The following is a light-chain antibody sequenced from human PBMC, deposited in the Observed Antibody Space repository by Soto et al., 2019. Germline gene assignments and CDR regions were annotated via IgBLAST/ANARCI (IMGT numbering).Light chain of an antibody. V-gene: IGKV3-20*01. Sequence: EVVLTQCPGTLAFSRGERATLSCSASQSVSSSYLAWYPHRPGPAPRLLIFGASSRATGIPDRFSGTGSGTDFTLTISRLEPEDFAVYYCQQYGNSPWTFGKGTKVDIK. J-gene: IGKJ1*01. CDR3: QQYGNSPWT. CDR2: GAS. CDR1: QSVSSSY.